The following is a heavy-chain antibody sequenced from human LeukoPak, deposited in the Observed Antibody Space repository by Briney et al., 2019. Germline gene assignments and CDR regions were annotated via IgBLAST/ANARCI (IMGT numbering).Heavy chain of an antibody. V-gene: IGHV3-15*01. CDR3: SWELDVSFGRRLEN. D-gene: IGHD1-1*01. Sequence: PGGSLRLSCAASGFTVSSNYMSWVRQAPGKGLEWVVRLKSKGGGETADYGAAVKGRFTISRDDSKSTLYLQMNSLKNEDTAVYFCSWELDVSFGRRLENWGQGTLVTVAS. CDR1: GFTVSSNY. J-gene: IGHJ4*02. CDR2: LKSKGGGETA.